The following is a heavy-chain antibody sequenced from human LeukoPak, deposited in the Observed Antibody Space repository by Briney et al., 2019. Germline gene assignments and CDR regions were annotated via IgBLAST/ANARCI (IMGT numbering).Heavy chain of an antibody. CDR1: GGSISSYY. Sequence: SETLSLTCTVSGGSISSYYWSWIRQPPGKGLEWIGYIYYSGSTNYNPSLKSRVTISVDTSKNQFSLKLSSVTAADTAVYYCAREVDSRSSPYYYYMDVWGKGTTVTVSS. CDR3: AREVDSRSSPYYYYMDV. V-gene: IGHV4-59*12. D-gene: IGHD6-13*01. J-gene: IGHJ6*03. CDR2: IYYSGST.